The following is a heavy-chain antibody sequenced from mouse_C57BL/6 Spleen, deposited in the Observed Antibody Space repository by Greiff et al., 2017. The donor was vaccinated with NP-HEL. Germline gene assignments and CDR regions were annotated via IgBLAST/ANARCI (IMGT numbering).Heavy chain of an antibody. Sequence: EVQLQQSGPQLVKPGASVKIPCKASGYTFTDYNMDWVKQSHGKSLEWIGDINPNNGGTIYNQKFKGKATLTVDNSSSTAYMELRSLTSEDTAVYNCARCVDYDYYAMDYWGQGTSVTVSS. J-gene: IGHJ4*01. D-gene: IGHD2-4*01. CDR2: INPNNGGT. V-gene: IGHV1-18*01. CDR3: ARCVDYDYYAMDY. CDR1: GYTFTDYN.